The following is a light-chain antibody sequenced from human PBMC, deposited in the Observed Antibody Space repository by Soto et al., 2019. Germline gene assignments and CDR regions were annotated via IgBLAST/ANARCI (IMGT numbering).Light chain of an antibody. CDR1: QSVSRY. V-gene: IGKV3-11*01. CDR3: LQRSNWPPLT. J-gene: IGKJ4*01. Sequence: EIVLTQSPATLSLCPGERATLSCRASQSVSRYLAWYQQKPGQAPRLLIYDASSRAAGIPARFSGSGSGTDFTLSISSLEPEDFAVYYCLQRSNWPPLTFGGGTKVEIK. CDR2: DAS.